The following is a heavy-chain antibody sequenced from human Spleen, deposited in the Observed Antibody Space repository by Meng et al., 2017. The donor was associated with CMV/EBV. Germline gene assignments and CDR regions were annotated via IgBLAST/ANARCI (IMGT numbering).Heavy chain of an antibody. CDR3: AKVGTTVTTHDY. D-gene: IGHD4-17*01. CDR2: IRYDGSNK. J-gene: IGHJ4*02. Sequence: QVQLLESGGGVVQPGGSLRLSCAASGFTFSSYGMHWVRQAPGKGLEWVAFIRYDGSNKYYADSVKGRFTISRDNSKNTLYLQMNSLRAEDTAVYYCAKVGTTVTTHDYWGQGTLVTVSS. V-gene: IGHV3-30*02. CDR1: GFTFSSYG.